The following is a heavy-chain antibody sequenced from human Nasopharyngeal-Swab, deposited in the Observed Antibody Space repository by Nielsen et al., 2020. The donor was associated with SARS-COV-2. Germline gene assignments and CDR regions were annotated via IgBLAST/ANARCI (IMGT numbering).Heavy chain of an antibody. Sequence: GESLKIYCAASGFTFRSYRLHPLRPDPGKGTVLVSRVNNDGSNTNFADSVKGRFTISRDNAKNTLYLQMNSLRAEETALYYCARALNGYFDLWGRGTLVAVSS. J-gene: IGHJ2*01. CDR3: ARALNGYFDL. CDR1: GFTFRSYR. V-gene: IGHV3-74*01. CDR2: VNNDGSNT.